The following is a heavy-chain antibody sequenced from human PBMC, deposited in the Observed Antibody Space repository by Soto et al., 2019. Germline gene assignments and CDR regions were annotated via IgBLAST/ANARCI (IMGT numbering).Heavy chain of an antibody. Sequence: ETLSLTSPVSGYSMRGFYWSWIRQPPGKGLEWIGYIYSSGYTNYNPSLKNRGTISVDTPKKQFFLNLRSVTAADTALYYCARGGGYNFGIEYWGRGIRVTV. V-gene: IGHV4-59*01. D-gene: IGHD5-12*01. J-gene: IGHJ4*02. CDR2: IYSSGYT. CDR1: GYSMRGFY. CDR3: ARGGGYNFGIEY.